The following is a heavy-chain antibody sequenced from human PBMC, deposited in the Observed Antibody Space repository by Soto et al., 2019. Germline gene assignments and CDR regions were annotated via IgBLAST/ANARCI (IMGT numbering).Heavy chain of an antibody. D-gene: IGHD6-19*01. CDR1: GFTVSANY. V-gene: IGHV3-66*01. CDR2: IYSGGST. Sequence: EVQLVESGGALVQPGGSLRLSCAASGFTVSANYMNWVRQAPGKGLEWVSVIYSGGSTYYADSVKGRFTISRDNSKNTLYLQMNTLRAEDTAVYYCARESVAGQTGRWFDPWGQGTLVTVSS. J-gene: IGHJ5*02. CDR3: ARESVAGQTGRWFDP.